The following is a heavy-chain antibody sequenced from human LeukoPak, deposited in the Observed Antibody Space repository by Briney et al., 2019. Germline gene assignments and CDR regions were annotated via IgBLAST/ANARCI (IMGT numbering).Heavy chain of an antibody. D-gene: IGHD4-17*01. J-gene: IGHJ4*02. CDR1: GFTFSSYA. V-gene: IGHV3-23*01. Sequence: PGGSPRLSCAASGFTFSSYAMSWVRQAPGKGLDWVSAISGSGDRTYYADSVKGRFTISRDNSKNTLYLQMNSLRAEDTAIYYCAKGDYGDYGIFASWGQGTLVTVSS. CDR3: AKGDYGDYGIFAS. CDR2: ISGSGDRT.